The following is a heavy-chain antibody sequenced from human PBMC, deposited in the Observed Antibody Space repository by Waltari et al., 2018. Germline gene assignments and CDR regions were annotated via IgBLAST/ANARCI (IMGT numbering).Heavy chain of an antibody. Sequence: QVQLVQSGAEVKKPGSSVKVYCKASGVTFSSYAISWVRQAHGQGLEWMGGIIPIFRTANYAQKFQGRVTITTDESTSTAYMELSSLRSEDTAVYYCAREVVGCGGYCYDFDYWGQGTLVTVSS. CDR1: GVTFSSYA. J-gene: IGHJ4*02. D-gene: IGHD2-21*01. CDR3: AREVVGCGGYCYDFDY. CDR2: IIPIFRTA. V-gene: IGHV1-69*05.